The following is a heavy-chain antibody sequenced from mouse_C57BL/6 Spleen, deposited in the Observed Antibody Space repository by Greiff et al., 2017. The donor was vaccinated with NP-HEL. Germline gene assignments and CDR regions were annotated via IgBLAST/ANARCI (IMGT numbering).Heavy chain of an antibody. CDR2: IWSGGST. J-gene: IGHJ3*01. CDR3: ARKGGYYYGSSYAWFAY. CDR1: GFSLTSYG. V-gene: IGHV2-2*01. D-gene: IGHD1-1*01. Sequence: QVQLQQSGPGLVQPSQSLSITCTVSGFSLTSYGVHWVRQSPGKGLEWLGVIWSGGSTDYNAAFISRLSISKDNSKSQVFFKMNSLQADDTAIYYCARKGGYYYGSSYAWFAYWGQGTLVTVSA.